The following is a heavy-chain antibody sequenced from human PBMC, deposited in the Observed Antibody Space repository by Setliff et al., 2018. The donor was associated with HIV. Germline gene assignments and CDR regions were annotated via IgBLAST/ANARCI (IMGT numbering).Heavy chain of an antibody. Sequence: PSETLSLTCTVSGDSISSYSWNWIRQSPGGGLEWIGFIFSSGSTKYNPSLKSRVTISVDTSKNQFSLNLSSVTAADTAVYYCARGGLGVVGAIDYWSQGTLVTVSS. D-gene: IGHD2-15*01. V-gene: IGHV4-59*12. CDR2: IFSSGST. J-gene: IGHJ4*02. CDR1: GDSISSYS. CDR3: ARGGLGVVGAIDY.